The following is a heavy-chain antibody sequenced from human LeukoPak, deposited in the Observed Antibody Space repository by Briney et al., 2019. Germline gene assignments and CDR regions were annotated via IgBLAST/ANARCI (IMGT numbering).Heavy chain of an antibody. CDR1: GGSISSSSYY. D-gene: IGHD3-9*01. V-gene: IGHV4-39*01. CDR2: IYYSGST. CDR3: VRLLGYDILTTHWFDP. J-gene: IGHJ5*02. Sequence: SETLSLTCTVSGGSISSSSYYWGWIRQPPGKGLEWIGSIYYSGSTYYNPSLKSRVTISVDTSKNQFSLKLSSVTAADTAVYYCVRLLGYDILTTHWFDPWGQGTLVTVSS.